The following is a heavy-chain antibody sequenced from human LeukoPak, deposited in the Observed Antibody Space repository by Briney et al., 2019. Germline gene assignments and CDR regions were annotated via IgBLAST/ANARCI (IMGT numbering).Heavy chain of an antibody. Sequence: PSETLSLTCTVSGGSISSYYWSWIRQPPGKGLEWIAYIYYSGSTNYNPSLKGRVTIPVDTPKKQFSLKLSSVTAADTAVYYCARDGWSSTSCSRYYYYYMDVWGKGTTVTVSS. CDR2: IYYSGST. V-gene: IGHV4-59*01. CDR1: GGSISSYY. D-gene: IGHD2-2*01. J-gene: IGHJ6*03. CDR3: ARDGWSSTSCSRYYYYYMDV.